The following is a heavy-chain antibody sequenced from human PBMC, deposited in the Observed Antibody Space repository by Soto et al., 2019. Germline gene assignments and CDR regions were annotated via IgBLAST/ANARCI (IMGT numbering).Heavy chain of an antibody. CDR3: ARDPGDYGDYVGYYYGMDV. D-gene: IGHD4-17*01. CDR1: GGTFSSYT. CDR2: IIPILGIA. J-gene: IGHJ6*02. V-gene: IGHV1-69*04. Sequence: ASVKVSCKASGGTFSSYTISWVRQAPGQGLEWMGRIIPILGIANYAQKFQGRVTITADKSTSTAYMELSSLRSEDTAVYYCARDPGDYGDYVGYYYGMDVWGQGTTVTVSS.